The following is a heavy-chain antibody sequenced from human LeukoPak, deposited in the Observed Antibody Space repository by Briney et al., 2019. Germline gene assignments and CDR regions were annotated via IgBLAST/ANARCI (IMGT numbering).Heavy chain of an antibody. CDR1: VDSIRRYY. CDR2: IYESAST. Sequence: PSEILSLTCTFSVDSIRRYYWSWIRQPPAKGLEWIGYIYESASTNYNPSLKSRVTISLDTSKNQFSLKLRSVAAADTALYYCARGNPVATTGTKGGWFDPWGQGTLVTVSS. V-gene: IGHV4-59*01. D-gene: IGHD1-1*01. CDR3: ARGNPVATTGTKGGWFDP. J-gene: IGHJ5*02.